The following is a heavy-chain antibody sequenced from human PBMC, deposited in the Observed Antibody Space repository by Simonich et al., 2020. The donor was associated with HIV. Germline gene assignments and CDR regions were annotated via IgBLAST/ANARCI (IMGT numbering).Heavy chain of an antibody. CDR3: ASCGYDFWSGYYTSPDY. D-gene: IGHD3-3*01. CDR2: IYFSGRT. CDR1: GGPISSSIYY. V-gene: IGHV4-39*01. Sequence: QLQLQESGPGLVKPSETLSLTCTVSGGPISSSIYYWGWIRPPPGKGLEWIGSIYFSGRTYYNPSIKSRVTISVDTSKNQFSLKLSSVTAADTAVYYCASCGYDFWSGYYTSPDYWGQGTLVTVSS. J-gene: IGHJ4*02.